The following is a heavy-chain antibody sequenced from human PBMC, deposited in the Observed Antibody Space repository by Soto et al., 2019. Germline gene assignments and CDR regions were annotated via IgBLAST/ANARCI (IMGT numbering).Heavy chain of an antibody. CDR2: ISGRGDNT. V-gene: IGHV3-23*01. Sequence: WWSLRLSCAASGFTFGSYAMTWFRQAPGKGLEWVSSISGRGDNTYYADSVKGRFTISRDNPKNTLFLQRTSLRADDTAVYYCAKDRGTGYCSGGSCYPLDYWGPGTLVTVSS. CDR3: AKDRGTGYCSGGSCYPLDY. J-gene: IGHJ4*02. CDR1: GFTFGSYA. D-gene: IGHD2-15*01.